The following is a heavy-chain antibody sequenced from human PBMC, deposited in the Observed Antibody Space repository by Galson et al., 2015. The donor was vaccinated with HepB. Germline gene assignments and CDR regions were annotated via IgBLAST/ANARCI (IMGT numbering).Heavy chain of an antibody. CDR2: ISYDDSNK. D-gene: IGHD4-17*01. CDR3: ARGPDYGDYAPYDY. CDR1: EFTLRSNA. Sequence: SLRLSCAASEFTLRSNAMHWVRQAPGKGLEWVAVISYDDSNKYYADSVKGRFTISRDNSKSTLYLEMNSLRPEDTAVYYCARGPDYGDYAPYDYWGQGTLVTVSS. V-gene: IGHV3-30*04. J-gene: IGHJ4*02.